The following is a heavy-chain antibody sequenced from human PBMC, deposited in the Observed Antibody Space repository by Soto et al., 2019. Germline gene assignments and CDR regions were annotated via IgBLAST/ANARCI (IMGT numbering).Heavy chain of an antibody. Sequence: QVQLQESGPGLVKPSQTLSLTCTVSGGSISSGGYYWSWIRQHPGKGLEWIGYIYYSGSTYYNPSLKSRVXLXVHXSKNQFSLTLSSVTAADTAVYSCARSSTSANYFDYWGQGTLVTVSS. CDR2: IYYSGST. J-gene: IGHJ4*02. D-gene: IGHD2-2*01. V-gene: IGHV4-31*03. CDR3: ARSSTSANYFDY. CDR1: GGSISSGGYY.